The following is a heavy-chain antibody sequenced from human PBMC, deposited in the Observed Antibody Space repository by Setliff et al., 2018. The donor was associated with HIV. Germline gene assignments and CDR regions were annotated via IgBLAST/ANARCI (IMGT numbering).Heavy chain of an antibody. V-gene: IGHV5-51*01. CDR3: ASSITVAGGRSFYYYAMDV. Sequence: PGESLKLSCKASGYSFTSYWIGWVRQMPGKGLEWMGIITPGDSDIRYSPSFRGQVTISVDKAINTASLQWSSLKASDTAMYYCASSITVAGGRSFYYYAMDVWGQGTTVTVSS. CDR1: GYSFTSYW. J-gene: IGHJ6*02. D-gene: IGHD1-20*01. CDR2: ITPGDSDI.